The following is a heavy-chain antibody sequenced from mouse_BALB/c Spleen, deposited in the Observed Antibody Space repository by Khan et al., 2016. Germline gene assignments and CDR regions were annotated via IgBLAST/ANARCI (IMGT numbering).Heavy chain of an antibody. CDR2: IYPGDGDT. D-gene: IGHD2-14*01. Sequence: QVQLKQSGAELVRPGSSVKISCKASGFAFSSYWMNWVKQRPGQGLEWIGQIYPGDGDTNYNGKFKGKATLTADKSSSTAYMQLSSLTSVDSAVYFCARGTPFANWGQGTLVTVSA. V-gene: IGHV1-80*01. CDR1: GFAFSSYW. CDR3: ARGTPFAN. J-gene: IGHJ3*01.